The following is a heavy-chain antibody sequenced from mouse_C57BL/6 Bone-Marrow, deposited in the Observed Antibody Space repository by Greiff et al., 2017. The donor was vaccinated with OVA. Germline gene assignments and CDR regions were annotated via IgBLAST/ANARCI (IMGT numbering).Heavy chain of an antibody. CDR2: ISGGGGNT. CDR1: GFTFSSYT. CDR3: ARGNGGWFAY. Sequence: EVQLVESGGGLVKPGGSLKLSCAASGFTFSSYTMSWVRQTPEKRLEWVATISGGGGNTYYPDSVKGRFTISRDNAKNTLYLQMSSLRSEDTALYYCARGNGGWFAYWGQGTLVTVSA. V-gene: IGHV5-9*01. J-gene: IGHJ3*01.